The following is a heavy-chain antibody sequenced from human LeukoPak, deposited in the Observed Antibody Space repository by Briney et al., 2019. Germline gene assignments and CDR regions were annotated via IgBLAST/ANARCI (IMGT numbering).Heavy chain of an antibody. CDR1: GFTFSDYW. J-gene: IGHJ4*02. CDR2: INTDGSIT. D-gene: IGHD3-10*01. V-gene: IGHV3-74*01. Sequence: GGSLRLSCAASGFTFSDYWIHWVRQAPEKGLVWVSRINTDGSITNYADSVKGRFSISRDNAKNTLYLQMSSLRAEDTAVYYCARDRGPRTGFMVREAYDYWGQGTLVTVSS. CDR3: ARDRGPRTGFMVREAYDY.